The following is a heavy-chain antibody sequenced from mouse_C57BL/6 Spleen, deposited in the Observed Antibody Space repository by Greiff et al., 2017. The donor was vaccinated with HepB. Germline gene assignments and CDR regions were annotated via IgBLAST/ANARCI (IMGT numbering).Heavy chain of an antibody. Sequence: EVQLQQSGPELVKPGDSVKISCKASGYSFTGYFMNWVMQSHGKSLEWIGRINPYNGDTFYNQKFKGKATLTVDKSSSTAHMELRSLTSEDSAVYYCARGDFYVGHMDYWGQGTSVTVSS. V-gene: IGHV1-20*01. D-gene: IGHD3-1*01. CDR1: GYSFTGYF. J-gene: IGHJ4*01. CDR2: INPYNGDT. CDR3: ARGDFYVGHMDY.